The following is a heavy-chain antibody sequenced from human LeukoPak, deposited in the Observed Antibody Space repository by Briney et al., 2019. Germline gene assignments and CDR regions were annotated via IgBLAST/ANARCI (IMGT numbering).Heavy chain of an antibody. J-gene: IGHJ4*02. CDR2: ISYTGST. CDR1: GVSYTSRY. Sequence: SETLKDTWTVSGVSYTSRYWIWIRQSPGTRQEWIGHISYTGSTNYKPSLKSRVTISKDMSKNQFSLKLTSVTAADTAVYYCANDGAQWELAPDHWGQGTLVTVSS. D-gene: IGHD1-26*01. V-gene: IGHV4-59*11. CDR3: ANDGAQWELAPDH.